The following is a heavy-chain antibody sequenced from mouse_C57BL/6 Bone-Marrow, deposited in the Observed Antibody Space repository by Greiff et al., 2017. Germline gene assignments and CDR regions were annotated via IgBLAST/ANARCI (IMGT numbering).Heavy chain of an antibody. J-gene: IGHJ1*03. V-gene: IGHV1-55*01. D-gene: IGHD2-5*01. Sequence: QVQLQQPGAELVKPGASVKMSCKASGYNFNSYWITWVKQRPGQGLEWIGDIYPGSGSTNYNEKFKSKATLTVDTSSNTAYMQLSSLTSEDSAVYYCARPYYSNYWYFDVWGTGTTVTVSS. CDR3: ARPYYSNYWYFDV. CDR1: GYNFNSYW. CDR2: IYPGSGST.